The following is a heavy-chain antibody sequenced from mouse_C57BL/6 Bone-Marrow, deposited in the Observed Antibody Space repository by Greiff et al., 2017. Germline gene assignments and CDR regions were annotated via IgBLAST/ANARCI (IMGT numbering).Heavy chain of an antibody. D-gene: IGHD2-5*01. CDR2: IDPSDSYT. J-gene: IGHJ2*01. Sequence: QVQLQQSGAELVMPGASVKLSCKASGYTFTSYWMHWVKQRPGQGLEWIGEIDPSDSYTNYNQKFKGKSTLTVDKSSSTAYMQLSSLTSEDSAVYYCALYYSNLDYWGQGTTLTVSS. CDR1: GYTFTSYW. CDR3: ALYYSNLDY. V-gene: IGHV1-69*01.